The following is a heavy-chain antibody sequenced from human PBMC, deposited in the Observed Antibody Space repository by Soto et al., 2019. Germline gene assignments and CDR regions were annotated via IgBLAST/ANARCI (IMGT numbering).Heavy chain of an antibody. D-gene: IGHD3-3*01. CDR3: ARDRTLTYYDFWSGYAGAYGMDV. CDR1: GFTFSSYA. J-gene: IGHJ6*02. V-gene: IGHV3-30-3*01. Sequence: GGSLRLSCAASGFTFSSYAMHWVRQAPGKGLEWVAVISYDGSNKYYADSVKGRFTISRDNSKNTLYLQMNSLRAEDTAVYYCARDRTLTYYDFWSGYAGAYGMDVWGQGTTVTVSS. CDR2: ISYDGSNK.